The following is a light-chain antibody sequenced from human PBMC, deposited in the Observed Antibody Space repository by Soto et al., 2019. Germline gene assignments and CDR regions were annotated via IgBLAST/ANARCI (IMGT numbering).Light chain of an antibody. CDR1: HNDIGTYDY. CDR2: RVT. J-gene: IGLJ1*01. V-gene: IGLV2-14*03. Sequence: QSALTQPTSVSGSPGQSITISCTGNHNDIGTYDYVSWYQQHPGRAPRLLIYRVTTRPSGISDRFSASKSGLTASLTISGLQPEDEADYYCSSFTSDRIYVFGPGTKVTVL. CDR3: SSFTSDRIYV.